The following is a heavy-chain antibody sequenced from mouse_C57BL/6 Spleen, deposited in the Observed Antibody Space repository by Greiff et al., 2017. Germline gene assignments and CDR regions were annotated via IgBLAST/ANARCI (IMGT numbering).Heavy chain of an antibody. CDR2: IWGDGST. Sequence: VKVVESGPGLVAPSQSLSITCTVSGFSLTSYGVSWVRQAPGKGLEWLGVIWGDGSTNYHSAPIYRLSISKDNSKSQVFLKRNSLQTDDTATYYCAKKHITTGFAYWGQGTLGTVSA. V-gene: IGHV2-3*01. D-gene: IGHD1-1*01. CDR3: AKKHITTGFAY. J-gene: IGHJ3*01. CDR1: GFSLTSYG.